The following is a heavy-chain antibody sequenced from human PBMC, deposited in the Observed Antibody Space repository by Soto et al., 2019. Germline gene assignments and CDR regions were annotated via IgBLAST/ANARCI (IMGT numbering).Heavy chain of an antibody. J-gene: IGHJ6*02. Sequence: PSETLSLTCAVYGGSFSGYYWSWIRQPPGKGLEWIGEINHSGSTNYNPPLKSRVTISVDTSKNQFSLKLSSVTAADTAVYYCARNVLLWFGELVYYYYGMDVWGQGTTVTVSS. CDR1: GGSFSGYY. CDR2: INHSGST. V-gene: IGHV4-34*01. D-gene: IGHD3-10*01. CDR3: ARNVLLWFGELVYYYYGMDV.